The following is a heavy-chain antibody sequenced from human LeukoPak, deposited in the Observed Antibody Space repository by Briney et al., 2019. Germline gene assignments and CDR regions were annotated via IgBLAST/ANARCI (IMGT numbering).Heavy chain of an antibody. Sequence: SETLSLTCTVSGGSISSYYWSWIRQPAGKGLEWIGRIYTSGSITYNPPLKSRVTISVDTSKNQFSLKLSSVTAADTAVYYCAKDSMVRGGFDYWGQGTLVTVSS. CDR1: GGSISSYY. CDR2: IYTSGSI. D-gene: IGHD3-10*01. J-gene: IGHJ4*02. CDR3: AKDSMVRGGFDY. V-gene: IGHV4-4*07.